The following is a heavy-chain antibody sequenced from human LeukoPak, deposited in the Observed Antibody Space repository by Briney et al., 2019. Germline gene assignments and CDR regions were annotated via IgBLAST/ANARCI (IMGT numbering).Heavy chain of an antibody. V-gene: IGHV3-53*01. CDR2: IHSGGTT. D-gene: IGHD3-9*01. CDR3: AKEYTGYAYFDY. J-gene: IGHJ4*02. CDR1: GFTFSSNY. Sequence: PGGSLRLSCAASGFTFSSNYMSWVRQAPGKGLEWVSVIHSGGTTYYADSVKGRFTISRDSSKNTLFLQMNSLRADDTAVYYCAKEYTGYAYFDYWGQGTLVTVSS.